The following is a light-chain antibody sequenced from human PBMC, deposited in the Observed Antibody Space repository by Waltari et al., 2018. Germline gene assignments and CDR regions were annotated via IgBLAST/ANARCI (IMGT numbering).Light chain of an antibody. CDR3: QQYSSYSLYS. CDR2: KAS. Sequence: DIQMTQSPSTLSASVGDRVTITCRASQSISDWLAWYQQKPGKAPRLLIYKASTLESGVPSRFSGSGSVTEFTLTVSSLQPDDFATYYCQQYSSYSLYSFGQGTKLEMK. J-gene: IGKJ2*03. V-gene: IGKV1-5*03. CDR1: QSISDW.